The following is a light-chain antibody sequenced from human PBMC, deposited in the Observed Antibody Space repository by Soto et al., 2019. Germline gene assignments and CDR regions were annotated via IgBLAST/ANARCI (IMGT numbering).Light chain of an antibody. Sequence: QSALTQPASVSGSPGQSITISCTGTSSTVVSYNLVSWYQHHPGKAPKLIIFEGSKRPSGVSNRFSGSKSGNAASLTISGLQADDEADYYCCSYASIMIFGTGTKVTVL. CDR2: EGS. J-gene: IGLJ1*01. CDR3: CSYASIMI. V-gene: IGLV2-23*01. CDR1: SSTVVSYNL.